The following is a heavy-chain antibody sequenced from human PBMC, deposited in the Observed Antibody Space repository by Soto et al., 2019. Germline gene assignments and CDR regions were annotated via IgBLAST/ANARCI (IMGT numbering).Heavy chain of an antibody. CDR1: GYTFTSYD. CDR3: ARAKNGYDFWSGYYRYYYMDV. D-gene: IGHD3-3*01. V-gene: IGHV1-8*01. J-gene: IGHJ6*03. Sequence: ASVKVSCKASGYTFTSYDINWVRQATGQGLEWMGWMNPNSGNTGYAQKFQGRVTMTRNTSISTAYMELSSLRSEDTAVYYCARAKNGYDFWSGYYRYYYMDVWGKGTTVTVSS. CDR2: MNPNSGNT.